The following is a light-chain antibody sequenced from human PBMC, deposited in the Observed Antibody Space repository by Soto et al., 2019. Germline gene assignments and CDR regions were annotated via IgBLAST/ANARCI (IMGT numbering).Light chain of an antibody. J-gene: IGKJ2*01. Sequence: EIVLTQSPATLSLSPGERATLSCRASQSVSSYLAWYQQKRGQAPRLLIYGTSNRATGIPDRFSGSGSGTDFTLTISRLEPEDFAVYHCQLYGSSPLYSFAQGTELEIK. CDR1: QSVSSY. CDR3: QLYGSSPLYS. V-gene: IGKV3-20*01. CDR2: GTS.